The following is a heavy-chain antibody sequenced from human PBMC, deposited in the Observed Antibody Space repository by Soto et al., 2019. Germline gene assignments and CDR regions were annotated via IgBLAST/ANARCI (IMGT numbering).Heavy chain of an antibody. D-gene: IGHD3-3*01. Sequence: EVQLVESEGGLVQRGGSLRLSCAASGFTFNYYWMHWVRQAPGQGLVWVSHIHSDGSTTTYADSVKGRFTISRDNANNTLYLKRKSLSAEDGAVYYCGGGEKGVFARWGKGKTVTVS. V-gene: IGHV3-74*01. CDR2: IHSDGSTT. CDR3: GGGEKGVFAR. J-gene: IGHJ6*03. CDR1: GFTFNYYW.